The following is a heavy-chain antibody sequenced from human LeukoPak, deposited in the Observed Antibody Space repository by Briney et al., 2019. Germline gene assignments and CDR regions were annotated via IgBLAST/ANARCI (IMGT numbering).Heavy chain of an antibody. Sequence: PGGSLRLSCVVSGFTFSSYEMNWVRQAPGKGLEWVSYISSYSLYYADSVKGRFTISRDNAKNSLYLQMNSLRAEDTAVYYCARDLNYYDSSGSDYWGQGTLVTVSS. J-gene: IGHJ4*02. D-gene: IGHD3-22*01. V-gene: IGHV3-48*03. CDR2: ISSYSL. CDR1: GFTFSSYE. CDR3: ARDLNYYDSSGSDY.